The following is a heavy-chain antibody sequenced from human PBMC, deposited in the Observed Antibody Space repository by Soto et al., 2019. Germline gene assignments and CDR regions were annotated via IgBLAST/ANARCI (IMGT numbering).Heavy chain of an antibody. CDR2: INPHSGDT. J-gene: IGHJ4*02. Sequence: GASVKVSCKASGYTFTGYYLHWVRQAPGQGLEWMAWINPHSGDTNSAQKFQGRVTMTRDTSIRTAYMELSGLTSDDTAVYYCAKGAGDSSGYYTYYFDSWGQGTLVTVSS. D-gene: IGHD3-22*01. CDR1: GYTFTGYY. CDR3: AKGAGDSSGYYTYYFDS. V-gene: IGHV1-2*02.